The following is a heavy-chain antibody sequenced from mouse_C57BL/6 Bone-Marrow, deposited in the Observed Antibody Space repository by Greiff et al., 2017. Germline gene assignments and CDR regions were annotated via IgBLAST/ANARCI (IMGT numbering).Heavy chain of an antibody. CDR3: ARPYFDY. CDR2: IYPRSGNT. V-gene: IGHV1-81*01. Sequence: QVHVKQSGAELARPGASVKLSCKASGYTFTSYGISWVKQRTGQGLEWIGEIYPRSGNTYYNEKFKGKATLTADKSTSTAYMELRSRTSEDSAVYFCARPYFDYWGQGTTLTVSS. J-gene: IGHJ2*01. CDR1: GYTFTSYG.